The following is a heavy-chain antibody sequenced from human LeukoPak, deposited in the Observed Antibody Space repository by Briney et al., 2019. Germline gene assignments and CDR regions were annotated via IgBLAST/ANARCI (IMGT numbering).Heavy chain of an antibody. V-gene: IGHV3-20*04. CDR3: ARDLDGYRSGNGA. CDR2: INWNGGSI. J-gene: IGHJ5*02. D-gene: IGHD5-12*01. CDR1: GFTFDDYG. Sequence: PGGSLRLSCAVSGFTFDDYGMSWVRQAPGKGLEWVSGINWNGGSIGYADSVKGRFTISRDNVKNSLYLQMNSLRAEDTAVYYCARDLDGYRSGNGAWGQGTLVTVSS.